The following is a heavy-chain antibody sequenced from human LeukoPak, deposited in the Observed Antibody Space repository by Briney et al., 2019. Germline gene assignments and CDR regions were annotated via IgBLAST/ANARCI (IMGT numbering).Heavy chain of an antibody. V-gene: IGHV3-23*01. Sequence: GGSLRLSCAASGFTFNNYGMSWVRQAPGKGLEWVSAVTRTGGSTYYADSVKGRFTISRVNSKNTLYLQMNSLRGEDTAIYYCAKNGYSSGWYPENWGQGTLVTVSS. CDR1: GFTFNNYG. CDR2: VTRTGGST. CDR3: AKNGYSSGWYPEN. J-gene: IGHJ4*02. D-gene: IGHD6-19*01.